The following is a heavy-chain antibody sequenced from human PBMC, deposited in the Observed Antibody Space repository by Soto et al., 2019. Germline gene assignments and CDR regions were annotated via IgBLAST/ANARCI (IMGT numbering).Heavy chain of an antibody. V-gene: IGHV1-69*04. CDR3: ARGDGGYLYAFDS. Sequence: QVQLVQSGAEVKKPGSSVKVSCKASGGIFSSYSISWVRQAPEQGLEWMGRIIQMAGLADYAQRFQGRVTITADKATSTAYMELTSLTSEDTGLYYCARGDGGYLYAFDSWGQGTMVTVSS. CDR1: GGIFSSYS. CDR2: IIQMAGLA. J-gene: IGHJ3*02. D-gene: IGHD5-12*01.